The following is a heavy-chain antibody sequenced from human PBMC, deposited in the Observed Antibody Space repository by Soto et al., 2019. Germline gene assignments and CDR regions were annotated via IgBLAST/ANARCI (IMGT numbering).Heavy chain of an antibody. J-gene: IGHJ6*02. CDR2: IIPIFGTA. Sequence: QVQLVQSGAEVQKPGSSVKVSCKAPGGTFSSYAISWVRQAPGQWLEWMGGIIPIFGTAKYAQKFQGRVTITADESTSTGYMELSSLRSEDTAVYYCARSQGGSSSLDIYYYYYYGMDVWGQGTTVTVSS. D-gene: IGHD2-15*01. CDR1: GGTFSSYA. CDR3: ARSQGGSSSLDIYYYYYYGMDV. V-gene: IGHV1-69*01.